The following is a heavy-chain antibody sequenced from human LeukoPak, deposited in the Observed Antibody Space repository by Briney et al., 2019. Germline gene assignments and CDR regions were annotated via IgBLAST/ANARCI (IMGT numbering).Heavy chain of an antibody. J-gene: IGHJ6*02. D-gene: IGHD2-15*01. CDR1: GGTFSSYA. CDR3: ARDDVVVVAATNNKNYYYYGMDV. V-gene: IGHV1-69*13. Sequence: SVKVSCKASGGTFSSYAISWVRQAPGQGLEWMGGIIPIFGTANYAQKFQGRVTITADESTSTAYMELSGLRSEDTAVYYCARDDVVVVAATNNKNYYYYGMDVWGQGTTVTVSS. CDR2: IIPIFGTA.